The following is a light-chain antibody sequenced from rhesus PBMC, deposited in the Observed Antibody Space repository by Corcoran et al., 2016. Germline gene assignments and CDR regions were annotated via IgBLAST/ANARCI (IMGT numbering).Light chain of an antibody. CDR1: QSLSNY. J-gene: IGKJ4*01. V-gene: IGKV1S9*01. Sequence: DIQMTQSPSSLSASVGDRVTITCQASQSLSNYLNWYQQKPGKIPKLLIYRASSFQSGIPSRFSGSGSGTDFTLTISSLQPEDFATYYCQQGYSYSLTFGGGTKVELK. CDR2: RAS. CDR3: QQGYSYSLT.